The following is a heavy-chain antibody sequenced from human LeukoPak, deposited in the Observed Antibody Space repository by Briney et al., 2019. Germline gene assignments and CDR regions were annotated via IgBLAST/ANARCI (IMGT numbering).Heavy chain of an antibody. CDR3: AEVSMDV. J-gene: IGHJ6*03. V-gene: IGHV3-48*01. Sequence: GGSLRLSCAVSAFTFSIYSMNWVRQAPGKGLEWVSYISSSSSTIYYADSVKGRFTISRDNAKNSLYLQMNSLRAEDTAVYYCAEVSMDVWGKGTTVTVSS. CDR1: AFTFSIYS. CDR2: ISSSSSTI.